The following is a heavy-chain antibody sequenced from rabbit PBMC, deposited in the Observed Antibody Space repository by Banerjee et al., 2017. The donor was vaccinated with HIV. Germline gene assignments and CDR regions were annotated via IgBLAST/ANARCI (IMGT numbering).Heavy chain of an antibody. J-gene: IGHJ4*01. D-gene: IGHD4-1*01. CDR3: ARDLAGVIGWNFNL. Sequence: QEQLVESGGGLVTLGGSLKLSCKASGFDLSNYYYMCWVRQAPGKGLEWIACIYVGSGGYIHYASWARGRFTISKTSSTTVTLQMTSLTAADTATYFCARDLAGVIGWNFNLWGPGTLVTVS. CDR1: GFDLSNYYY. CDR2: IYVGSGGYI. V-gene: IGHV1S45*01.